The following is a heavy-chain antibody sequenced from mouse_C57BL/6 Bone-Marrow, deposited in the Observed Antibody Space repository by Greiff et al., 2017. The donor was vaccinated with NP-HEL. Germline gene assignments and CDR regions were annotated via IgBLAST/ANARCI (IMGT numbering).Heavy chain of an antibody. CDR2: IDPENGDT. Sequence: VQLQQSGAELVRPGASVKLSCTASGFNIKDDYMHWVKQRPEQGLEWIGWIDPENGDTEYASKFQGMATITADTSSNTAYLQLSSLTSEDTAVYYCTRGLRYYFDYWGQGTTLTVSS. J-gene: IGHJ2*01. V-gene: IGHV14-4*01. CDR1: GFNIKDDY. CDR3: TRGLRYYFDY. D-gene: IGHD2-4*01.